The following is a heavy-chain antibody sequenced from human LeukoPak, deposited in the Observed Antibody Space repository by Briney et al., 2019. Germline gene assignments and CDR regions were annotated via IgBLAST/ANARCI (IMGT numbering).Heavy chain of an antibody. CDR2: IYYSGDI. CDR1: GGSISSYY. Sequence: SETLSLTCTVSGGSISSYYWNWIRQPPGKGLEWIGFIYYSGDINYNPSLKSRVTISVDTSKNQFSLELTSVTAADTAVYYCARDLSQVGVVTLGASDIWGQGTMVTVSS. J-gene: IGHJ3*02. V-gene: IGHV4-59*01. D-gene: IGHD3-3*01. CDR3: ARDLSQVGVVTLGASDI.